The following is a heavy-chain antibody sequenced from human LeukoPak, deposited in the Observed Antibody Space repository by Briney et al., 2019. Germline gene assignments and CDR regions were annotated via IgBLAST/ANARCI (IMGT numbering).Heavy chain of an antibody. D-gene: IGHD4-11*01. J-gene: IGHJ4*02. CDR3: ARRYSNYFFDY. CDR1: GYSITSGCY. Sequence: KPSETLSLTCAVSGYSITSGCYWAWIRQPPGKGLEWTGNIYHSGSTYYNASLKSRVTISVDTSKNQFSLKLSSVTAADTAVYYCARRYSNYFFDYWGQGTLVTVSS. CDR2: IYHSGST. V-gene: IGHV4-38-2*01.